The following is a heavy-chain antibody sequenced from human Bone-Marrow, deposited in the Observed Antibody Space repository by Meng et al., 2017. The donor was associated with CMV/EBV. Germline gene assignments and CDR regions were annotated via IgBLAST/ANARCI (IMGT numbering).Heavy chain of an antibody. CDR3: ARVIRLEPTASFYYYYGMDV. J-gene: IGHJ6*02. CDR2: ISSSSSYI. Sequence: GESLKISCAASGFTFSSYSMNWVRQAPGKGLEWVSSISSSSSYIYYADSMKGRFTISRDNAKNSLYLQMNSLRAEDTAVYYRARVIRLEPTASFYYYYGMDVWGQGTTVTVSS. D-gene: IGHD1-1*01. V-gene: IGHV3-21*01. CDR1: GFTFSSYS.